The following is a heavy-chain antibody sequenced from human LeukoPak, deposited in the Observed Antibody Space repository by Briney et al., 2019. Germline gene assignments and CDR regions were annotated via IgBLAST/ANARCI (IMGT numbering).Heavy chain of an antibody. Sequence: SETLSLTCTVSGGSISSYYWSWIRQPPGKGLEWLGYIYYSGSTNYNPSLKSRVTISVDTSKNQFSLKLSSVTAADTAVYYCARVKTTEYGDYGMDVWGQGTTVTVSS. CDR3: ARVKTTEYGDYGMDV. CDR1: GGSISSYY. J-gene: IGHJ6*02. D-gene: IGHD4-17*01. V-gene: IGHV4-59*01. CDR2: IYYSGST.